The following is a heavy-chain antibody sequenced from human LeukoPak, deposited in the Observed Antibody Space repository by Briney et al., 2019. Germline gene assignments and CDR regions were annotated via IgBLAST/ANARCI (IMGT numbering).Heavy chain of an antibody. CDR2: ISSSSSYI. CDR3: ARSPRSSHYYMDV. Sequence: PGGSLRLSCAASGFTFSSYSMNWVRQAPGKGLEWVSSISSSSSYIYYADSVKGRFTISRDNAKNSLYLQMNSLRAEDTAVYYCARSPRSSHYYMDVWGKGTTVTISS. J-gene: IGHJ6*03. V-gene: IGHV3-21*01. CDR1: GFTFSSYS.